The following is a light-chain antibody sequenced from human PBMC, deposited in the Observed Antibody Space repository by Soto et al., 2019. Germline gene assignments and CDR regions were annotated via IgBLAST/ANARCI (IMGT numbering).Light chain of an antibody. CDR1: QSISNW. V-gene: IGKV1-5*03. Sequence: DIQITQSPSTLSASVGDRGTITCRASQSISNWLAWYQQKPGKAPKLLIYTASRLESGVPSRFSGSGSGTEFTLTISSLQPDDFATYYCQQYDSYSWTFGQGTKVDIK. CDR3: QQYDSYSWT. J-gene: IGKJ1*01. CDR2: TAS.